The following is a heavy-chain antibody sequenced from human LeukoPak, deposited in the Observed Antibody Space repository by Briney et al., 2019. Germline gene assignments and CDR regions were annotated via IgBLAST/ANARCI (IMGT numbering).Heavy chain of an antibody. D-gene: IGHD5-18*01. CDR1: GGSISSFY. V-gene: IGHV4-59*01. Sequence: SETLFLTCTVSGGSISSFYWTWIRQPPGKGLEWIGYIYYSGSTNYNPSLKSRATISVDTSMNQFSLKLSSVTAADTAVYYCAREKGNSYGYDYWGQGTLVTVSS. CDR2: IYYSGST. CDR3: AREKGNSYGYDY. J-gene: IGHJ4*02.